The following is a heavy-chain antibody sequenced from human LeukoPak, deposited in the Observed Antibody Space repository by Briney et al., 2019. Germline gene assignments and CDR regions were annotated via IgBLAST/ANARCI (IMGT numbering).Heavy chain of an antibody. CDR2: IWFDESNK. V-gene: IGHV3-33*01. CDR1: GFNFSTNG. Sequence: GRSLRLSCEASGFNFSTNGMHWVRQAPGKGLEWVALIWFDESNKHYADSVKGRFTISRDNSKNTLYLQMNSLRAGDTAVYYCARGLVADGAKYAFDIWGHGTMVTVSS. D-gene: IGHD6-13*01. CDR3: ARGLVADGAKYAFDI. J-gene: IGHJ3*02.